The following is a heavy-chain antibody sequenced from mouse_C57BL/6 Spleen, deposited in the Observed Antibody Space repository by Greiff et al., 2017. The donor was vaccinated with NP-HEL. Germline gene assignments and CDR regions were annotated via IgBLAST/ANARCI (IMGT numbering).Heavy chain of an antibody. CDR3: ARSLDFYYAMDY. J-gene: IGHJ4*01. D-gene: IGHD2-10*02. V-gene: IGHV5-17*01. CDR2: ISSGSSTI. Sequence: DVKLVESGGGLVKPGGSLKLSCAASGFTFSDYGMHWVRQAPEKGLEWVAYISSGSSTIYYADTVKGRFTISRDNAKNTLFLQMTSLRSEDTAMYYCARSLDFYYAMDYWGQGTSVTVSS. CDR1: GFTFSDYG.